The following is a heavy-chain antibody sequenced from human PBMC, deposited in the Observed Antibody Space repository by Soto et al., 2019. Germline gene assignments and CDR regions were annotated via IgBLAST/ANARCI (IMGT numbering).Heavy chain of an antibody. Sequence: QVQLVQSGAEVKKPGASVKVSCKASGYTFTSYDINWVRQATGQGLEWMGWMNPNSGNTGYAQKFQGRVTMTRNTFLSTAYVELSSLGSEDTAVDYCARMAHRSSTSCLFIDCWGKGTTVTVSS. CDR1: GYTFTSYD. D-gene: IGHD2-2*01. V-gene: IGHV1-8*01. CDR3: ARMAHRSSTSCLFIDC. CDR2: MNPNSGNT. J-gene: IGHJ6*04.